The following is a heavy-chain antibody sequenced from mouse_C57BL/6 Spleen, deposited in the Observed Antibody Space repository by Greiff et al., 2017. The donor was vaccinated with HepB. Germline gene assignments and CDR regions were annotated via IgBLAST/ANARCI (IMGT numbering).Heavy chain of an antibody. CDR3: TRGGLERFAY. Sequence: VQLQEPGAELVRPGASVTLSCKASGYTFTDYEMHWVKQTPVHGLEWIGAIDPETGGTAYNQKFKGKAILTADKSSSTAYMELRSLTSEDSAVYYCTRGGLERFAYWGQGTLVTVSA. CDR2: IDPETGGT. J-gene: IGHJ3*01. CDR1: GYTFTDYE. V-gene: IGHV1-15*01. D-gene: IGHD6-1*01.